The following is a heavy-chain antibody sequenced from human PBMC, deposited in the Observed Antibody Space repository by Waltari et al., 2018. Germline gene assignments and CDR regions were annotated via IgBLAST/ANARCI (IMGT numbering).Heavy chain of an antibody. D-gene: IGHD1-26*01. V-gene: IGHV3-66*01. CDR2: IYSGGST. CDR3: ARVDRGPIVGGTGWWFFDL. Sequence: EVQLVESGGGLVQPGGSLRLSCAASGFTFSSYEMNWVRQAPGKGLEWVSVIYSGGSTYYSDPVKCRFTISRANSKNTLYLQMNSLRAENTAVYFCARVDRGPIVGGTGWWFFDLWGRGTLVTVSS. J-gene: IGHJ2*01. CDR1: GFTFSSYE.